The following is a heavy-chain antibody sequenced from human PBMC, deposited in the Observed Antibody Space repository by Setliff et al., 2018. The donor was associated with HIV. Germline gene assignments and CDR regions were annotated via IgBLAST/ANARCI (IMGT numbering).Heavy chain of an antibody. CDR3: TRDYAYDWNAVMDV. CDR1: GGPLSGYF. CDR2: IDSSGGTI. D-gene: IGHD1-20*01. V-gene: IGHV3-11*04. J-gene: IGHJ6*03. Sequence: LSLTCTVSGGPLSGYFWTWIRQTPDKGLEWVSYIDSSGGTIYYADSLKGRFTISRDNAKNSLYLQMNSLRAEDTAVYYCTRDYAYDWNAVMDVWGKGTTVTVSS.